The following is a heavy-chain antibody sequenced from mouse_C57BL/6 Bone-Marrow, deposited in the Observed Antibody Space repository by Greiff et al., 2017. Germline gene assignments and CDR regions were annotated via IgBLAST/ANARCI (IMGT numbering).Heavy chain of an antibody. CDR1: GFTFSDYY. V-gene: IGHV5-16*01. CDR2: INYDGSST. J-gene: IGHJ4*01. Sequence: EVMLVESEGGLVQPGSSMKLSCTASGFTFSDYYMAWVRQVPEKGLEWVANINYDGSSTYYLDPLKSRFIISRDNAKNIPYLQMRSLKTEYTDTYYGAKEGWYDYYAMDYWGQGTSVTVSS. D-gene: IGHD1-1*02. CDR3: AKEGWYDYYAMDY.